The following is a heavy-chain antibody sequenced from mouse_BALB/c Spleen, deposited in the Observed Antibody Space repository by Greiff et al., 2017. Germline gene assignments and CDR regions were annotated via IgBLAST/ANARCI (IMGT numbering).Heavy chain of an antibody. CDR3: SRSGNVYYFDY. D-gene: IGHD2-1*01. Sequence: QVQLQQSGAELVRPGVSVKISCKGSGYTFPDYAMHWVKQSHAKSLEWIGVISTYYGDASYNQKFKGKATMTVDKSSSAAYMELARLTSEDSAIYYSSRSGNVYYFDYWGQGTTLTVSS. CDR1: GYTFPDYA. CDR2: ISTYYGDA. V-gene: IGHV1S137*01. J-gene: IGHJ2*01.